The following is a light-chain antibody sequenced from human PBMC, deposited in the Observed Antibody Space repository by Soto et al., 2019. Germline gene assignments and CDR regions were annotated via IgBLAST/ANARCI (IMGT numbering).Light chain of an antibody. CDR2: EVT. Sequence: QSVLTQPPSASGSPGQSLTISCTGTNSDVGRYKFVSWYQQHPGKAPKLIIYEVTQRPPGVPDRFSASKSGNTASLTVSGLQAEDEADYYCSSYAGSKMGVFGTGTKVTVL. CDR3: SSYAGSKMGV. V-gene: IGLV2-8*01. CDR1: NSDVGRYKF. J-gene: IGLJ1*01.